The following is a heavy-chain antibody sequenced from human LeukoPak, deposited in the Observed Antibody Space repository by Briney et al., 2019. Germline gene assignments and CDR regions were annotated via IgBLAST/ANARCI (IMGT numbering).Heavy chain of an antibody. D-gene: IGHD5-24*01. J-gene: IGHJ4*02. V-gene: IGHV1-2*02. CDR2: INPNSGGT. CDR1: GHTFTGYY. CDR3: AREGVEMATIPGY. Sequence: GASVKVSCKASGHTFTGYYMHWVRQAPGQGLEWMGWINPNSGGTNYAQKFQGRVTMTRDTSISTAYMELSRLRSDDTAVYYCAREGVEMATIPGYWGQGTLVTVSS.